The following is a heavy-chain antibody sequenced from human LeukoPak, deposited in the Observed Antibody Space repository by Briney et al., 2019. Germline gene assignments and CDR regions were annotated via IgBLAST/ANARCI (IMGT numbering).Heavy chain of an antibody. CDR1: GGSISSGGYY. Sequence: SQTLSLTCTVSGGSISSGGYYWSWVRQHPGKGLEWIGYIYYSGSTYYNPSLKSRVTISVDTSKNQFSLKLSSVTAADTAVYYCARVVEPTSSQGDYYYYMDVWGKGTTVTVSS. CDR3: ARVVEPTSSQGDYYYYMDV. J-gene: IGHJ6*03. D-gene: IGHD2-2*01. CDR2: IYYSGST. V-gene: IGHV4-31*03.